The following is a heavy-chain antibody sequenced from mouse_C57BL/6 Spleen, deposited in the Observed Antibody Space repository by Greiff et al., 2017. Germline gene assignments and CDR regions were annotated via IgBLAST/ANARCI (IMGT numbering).Heavy chain of an antibody. Sequence: QVQLQQPGAELVKPGASVKLSCTASGYTFTSYWMHWVKQRPGRGLGWIGWIDPNSGGTKYNEKFKSKATLTVDKPSSTAYMQRSSLTSEASALYYCERWRYVNLYAMDYWGQRTSVTVSA. CDR1: GYTFTSYW. CDR3: ERWRYVNLYAMDY. CDR2: IDPNSGGT. J-gene: IGHJ4*01. D-gene: IGHD2-10*02. V-gene: IGHV1-72*01.